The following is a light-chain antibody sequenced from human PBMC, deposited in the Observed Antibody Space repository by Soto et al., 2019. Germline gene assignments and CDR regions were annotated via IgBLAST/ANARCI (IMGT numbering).Light chain of an antibody. V-gene: IGLV2-14*01. CDR3: SSYTSSSTLV. J-gene: IGLJ2*01. CDR1: SSDVGGYNY. CDR2: EVS. Sequence: QSVLTQPASVSGSPGQSITISCTGTSSDVGGYNYVSWYQQHPGKAPKLMIYEVSNRPSGVSNRFCGSKSGNTAPLTISGLQAEDEADYYCSSYTSSSTLVFGGGTKLTVL.